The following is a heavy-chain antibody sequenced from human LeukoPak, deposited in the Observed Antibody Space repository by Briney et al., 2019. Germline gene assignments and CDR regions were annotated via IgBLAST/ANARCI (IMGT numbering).Heavy chain of an antibody. V-gene: IGHV3-15*01. D-gene: IGHD3-22*01. CDR2: IKSKTDGRTT. CDR3: TTATAHYYYDSSGQTLDY. CDR1: GFTFSNAW. Sequence: PGGSLRLSCAASGFTFSNAWMSWVRQAPGKGLEWVGRIKSKTDGRTTDYAAPVKGRFTISRDDSKNTLYLQMNSLKTEDTAVYYCTTATAHYYYDSSGQTLDYWGQGTLVTVSS. J-gene: IGHJ4*02.